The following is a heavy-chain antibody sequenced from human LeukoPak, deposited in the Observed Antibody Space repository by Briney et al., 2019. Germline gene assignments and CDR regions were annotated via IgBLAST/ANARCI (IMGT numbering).Heavy chain of an antibody. D-gene: IGHD3-10*01. CDR3: ARARMVRGVRFAP. J-gene: IGHJ5*02. Sequence: PSETLSLTCAVYGGSFSGYYWSWIRQPPGKGLEWIGEINHSGSTNYNPSLKSRVTISVDTSKNQFSLKLSSVTAADTAVYYCARARMVRGVRFAPWGQGTLVTVSS. CDR2: INHSGST. V-gene: IGHV4-34*01. CDR1: GGSFSGYY.